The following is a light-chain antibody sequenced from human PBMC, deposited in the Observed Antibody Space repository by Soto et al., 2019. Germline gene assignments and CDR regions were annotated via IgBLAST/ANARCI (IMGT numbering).Light chain of an antibody. Sequence: QSALTQPASVSGSPGQSITISCTGTSSDVGGYDFVSWYQHHPGKAPKLIIYEVRTRPSGVSDRFSGSKSGNTASLTISGLQAEDEADYYCSSYTSDWGVFGTGTKLPV. CDR3: SSYTSDWGV. J-gene: IGLJ1*01. V-gene: IGLV2-14*01. CDR1: SSDVGGYDF. CDR2: EVR.